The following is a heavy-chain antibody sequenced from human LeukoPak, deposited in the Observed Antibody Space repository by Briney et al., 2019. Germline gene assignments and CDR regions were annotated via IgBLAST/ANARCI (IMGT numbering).Heavy chain of an antibody. CDR3: AKADYSNYGLSFDY. CDR1: AFTFSSYG. CDR2: ISYDGSNK. Sequence: PGRSLRLSCAASAFTFSSYGMHWVRQAPGKGLEWVAVISYDGSNKYYADSVKGRFTISRDNSKNTLYLQMNSLRAEDTAVYYCAKADYSNYGLSFDYWGQGTLVTVSS. D-gene: IGHD4-11*01. V-gene: IGHV3-30*18. J-gene: IGHJ4*02.